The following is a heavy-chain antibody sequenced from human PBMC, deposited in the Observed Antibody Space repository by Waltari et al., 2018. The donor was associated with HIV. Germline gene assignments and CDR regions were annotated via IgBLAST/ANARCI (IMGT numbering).Heavy chain of an antibody. Sequence: QVQLVQSGVELKKRGASIKVSCKASGYKFNDYGISWVRQAPRQGLEWMGWIGAHNGNTHYAQTFQGRATLTADTSTNIAYLELRGLRSDDTAVYYCARVGTVRDYYDSSNYDSWGQGTLVIVSS. J-gene: IGHJ4*02. V-gene: IGHV1-18*01. D-gene: IGHD3-22*01. CDR1: GYKFNDYG. CDR3: ARVGTVRDYYDSSNYDS. CDR2: IGAHNGNT.